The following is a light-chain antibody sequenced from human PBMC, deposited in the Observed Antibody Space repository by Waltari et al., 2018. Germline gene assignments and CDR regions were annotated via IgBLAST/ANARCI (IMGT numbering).Light chain of an antibody. CDR3: QQYYTPPFT. CDR1: RSLLYSSINQNY. CDR2: WAS. J-gene: IGKJ4*01. Sequence: DIVMTQSPDSLAVSLGERATINCKSSRSLLYSSINQNYLAWYQQKPGQPPKLLFSWASTRESGVPDRFSGSGSGTDFTLTISSLQATDVAVYYCQQYYTPPFTFGGGTQVEIK. V-gene: IGKV4-1*01.